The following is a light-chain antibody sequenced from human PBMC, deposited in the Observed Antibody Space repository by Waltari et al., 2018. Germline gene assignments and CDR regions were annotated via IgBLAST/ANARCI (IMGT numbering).Light chain of an antibody. J-gene: IGLJ3*02. CDR1: RRDLGIYPL. CDR2: EVS. V-gene: IGLV2-23*02. Sequence: QSALTQPASVSGSPGQSITISCTGPRRDLGIYPLVPWFQPPPHQAPKLRIYEVSKRPSEVSNRFSGSASGNTAYLTISGLQAEDEADYYCCSSPESSTSWVFGGGTKLTVL. CDR3: CSSPESSTSWV.